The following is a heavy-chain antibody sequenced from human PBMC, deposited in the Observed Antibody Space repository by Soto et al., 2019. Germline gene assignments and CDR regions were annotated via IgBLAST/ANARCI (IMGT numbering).Heavy chain of an antibody. CDR3: ARHSTGHYGFDY. J-gene: IGHJ4*02. CDR2: IYWDDDK. D-gene: IGHD3-22*01. V-gene: IGHV2-5*02. CDR1: GFSLSSRGVG. Sequence: QITLKESGPTLVKPTQTLTLTCTFSGFSLSSRGVGVGWIRQPPGKALEWLALIYWDDDKRYSPSLKSRLTITKDTSKNQVVPTMTNMDPVDTGTYYCARHSTGHYGFDYWFQGTLVTVSS.